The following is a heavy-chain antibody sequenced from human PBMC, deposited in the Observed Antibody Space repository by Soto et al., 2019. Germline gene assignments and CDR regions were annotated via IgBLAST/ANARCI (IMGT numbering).Heavy chain of an antibody. Sequence: EVQLVESGGGLVKPGGSLRLSCAASGFTFSSYSMNWVRQAPGKGLEWVSSISSSSSYIYYADSVKGGFTISRDNAKNSLYLQMNSLRAEDTAVYYCARDTGALTYYYDSSGGYYGMDVWGQGTTVTVSS. CDR2: ISSSSSYI. CDR1: GFTFSSYS. CDR3: ARDTGALTYYYDSSGGYYGMDV. V-gene: IGHV3-21*01. J-gene: IGHJ6*02. D-gene: IGHD3-22*01.